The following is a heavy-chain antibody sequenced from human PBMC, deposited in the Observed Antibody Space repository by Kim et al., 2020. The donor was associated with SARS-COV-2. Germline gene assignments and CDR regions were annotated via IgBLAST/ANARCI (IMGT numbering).Heavy chain of an antibody. J-gene: IGHJ4*02. Sequence: SETLSLTCAVYGGSFSGYYWSWIRQPPGKGLEWIGEINHSGSTNYNPSLKSRVTISVDTSKNQFSLKLSSVTAADTAVYYCARRRSSSWYKPYFDYWGQGTLVTVSS. D-gene: IGHD6-13*01. V-gene: IGHV4-34*01. CDR2: INHSGST. CDR1: GGSFSGYY. CDR3: ARRRSSSWYKPYFDY.